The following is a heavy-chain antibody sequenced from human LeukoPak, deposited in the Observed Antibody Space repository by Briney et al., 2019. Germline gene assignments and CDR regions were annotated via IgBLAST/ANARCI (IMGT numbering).Heavy chain of an antibody. CDR3: AARSGYYYY. D-gene: IGHD3-22*01. V-gene: IGHV3-53*01. CDR1: GFTVSSNY. J-gene: IGHJ4*02. Sequence: GGSLRLSCAASGFTVSSNYMSWVRQAPGKGLEWVSVIYSAGDTYYADSVKGRFTISRDNSKNTLYLRMDSLRAEDTAVYYCAARSGYYYYWGQGTLVTVSS. CDR2: IYSAGDT.